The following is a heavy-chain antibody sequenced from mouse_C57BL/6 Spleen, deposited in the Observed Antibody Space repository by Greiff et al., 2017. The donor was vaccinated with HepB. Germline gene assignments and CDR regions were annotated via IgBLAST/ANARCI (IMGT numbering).Heavy chain of an antibody. D-gene: IGHD1-1*01. Sequence: VQLQQPGAGLVKPGASVKLSCKASGYTFTSYWMYWVKQRPGQGLEWIGMIHPNSGSTNYNEKFKSKATLTVDKSSSTAYMQLSSLTSEDSAVYNCAKIYYYGTHYFDYWGQGTTLTVSS. CDR3: AKIYYYGTHYFDY. CDR2: IHPNSGST. J-gene: IGHJ2*01. CDR1: GYTFTSYW. V-gene: IGHV1-64*01.